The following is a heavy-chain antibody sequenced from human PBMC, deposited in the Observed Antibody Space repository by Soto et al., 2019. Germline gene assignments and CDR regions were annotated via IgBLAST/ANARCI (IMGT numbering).Heavy chain of an antibody. CDR3: AKDPIEVVTPRRWFDP. V-gene: IGHV3-23*01. CDR1: GFTFSSYA. J-gene: IGHJ5*02. Sequence: PGGSLRLSCAASGFTFSSYAMSWVRQAPGKGLEWVSAISGSGGSTYYADSVKGRFTISRDNSKNTLYLQMNRLRAEDTAVYYCAKDPIEVVTPRRWFDPWGQGTLVTVS. D-gene: IGHD2-15*01. CDR2: ISGSGGST.